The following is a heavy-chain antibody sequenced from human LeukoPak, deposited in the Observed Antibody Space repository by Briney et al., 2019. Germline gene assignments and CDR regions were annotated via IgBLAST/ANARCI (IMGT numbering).Heavy chain of an antibody. CDR1: GGTFSSYA. CDR2: IIPIFGIA. J-gene: IGHJ6*02. D-gene: IGHD2-2*01. V-gene: IGHV1-69*04. Sequence: SVKVSCKASGGTFSSYAISWVRQAPGQGLEWMGRIIPIFGIANYAQKFQGRVTITADKSTSTAYMELSSLRSEDTAVYYCAKGYCSSTSCHADGMDVWGQGTTVTVSS. CDR3: AKGYCSSTSCHADGMDV.